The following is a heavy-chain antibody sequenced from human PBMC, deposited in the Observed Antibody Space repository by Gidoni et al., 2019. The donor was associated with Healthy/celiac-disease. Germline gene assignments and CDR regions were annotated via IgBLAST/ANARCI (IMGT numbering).Heavy chain of an antibody. V-gene: IGHV4-61*02. Sequence: QVQLQESGPGLVKPSPTLSLTCTVSGGSISSGSYYWSWIRQPAGKGPEWIGRIYTSGSTNYNPSLKSRVTISVDTSKNQFSLKLSSVTAADTAVYYCAREAWYNSGWAPQNWGQGTLVTVSS. D-gene: IGHD6-19*01. CDR3: AREAWYNSGWAPQN. J-gene: IGHJ4*02. CDR2: IYTSGST. CDR1: GGSISSGSYY.